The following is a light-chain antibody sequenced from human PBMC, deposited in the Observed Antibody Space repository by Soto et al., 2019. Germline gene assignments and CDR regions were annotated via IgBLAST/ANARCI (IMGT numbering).Light chain of an antibody. CDR1: QSLDKW. CDR3: QQYTRYPYT. CDR2: DDS. J-gene: IGKJ2*01. V-gene: IGKV1-5*01. Sequence: DIQMTQSPSTLSASVGDRVSISCRASQSLDKWLAWYQQKPGEAPKLLVSDDSNLESGVSSRFTGSGSGTEFTFTISSLLPDDFATYYCQQYTRYPYTFGQGTKVDIK.